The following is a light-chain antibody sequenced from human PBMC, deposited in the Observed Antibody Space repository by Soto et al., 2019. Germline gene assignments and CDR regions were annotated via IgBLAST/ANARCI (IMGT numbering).Light chain of an antibody. CDR2: EDN. CDR1: SGSIASNY. V-gene: IGLV6-57*04. Sequence: FMLTQPHSVSESPGKTVTISCTRSSGSIASNYVQWYQQRPGSAPTTVIYEDNQRRSGVPDRFSGSIDSSSNSASLTISGLKTEDEADYYCQSYDSSNRDVVFGGGTKLTVL. CDR3: QSYDSSNRDVV. J-gene: IGLJ2*01.